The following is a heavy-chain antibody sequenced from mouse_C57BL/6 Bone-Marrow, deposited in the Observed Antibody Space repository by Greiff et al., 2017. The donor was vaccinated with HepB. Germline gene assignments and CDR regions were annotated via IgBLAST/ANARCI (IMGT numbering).Heavy chain of an antibody. D-gene: IGHD1-1*01. Sequence: VQLQQPGAELVKPGASVKMSCKASGYTFTSYWITWVKQRPGQGLEWIGDIYPGSGSTNYNEKFKSKATLTVDTSSSTAYMQLSSLTSEDSAVYYCARGEDYGSSPFAYWGQGTLVTVSA. CDR1: GYTFTSYW. V-gene: IGHV1-55*01. CDR2: IYPGSGST. CDR3: ARGEDYGSSPFAY. J-gene: IGHJ3*01.